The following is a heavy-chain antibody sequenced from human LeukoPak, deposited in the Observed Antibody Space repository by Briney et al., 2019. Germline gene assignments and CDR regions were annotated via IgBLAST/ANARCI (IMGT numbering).Heavy chain of an antibody. CDR1: GFTFDDYA. CDR3: AKDIGPEYSSSPGLGY. Sequence: GGSLRLSCAASGFTFDDYAMHWVRQAPGKGLEWVSGISWNSGSIGYADSVKGRFTISRDNAKNSLYLQMNSLRAEDMALYYCAKDIGPEYSSSPGLGYWGQGTLVTVSS. V-gene: IGHV3-9*03. J-gene: IGHJ4*02. D-gene: IGHD6-6*01. CDR2: ISWNSGSI.